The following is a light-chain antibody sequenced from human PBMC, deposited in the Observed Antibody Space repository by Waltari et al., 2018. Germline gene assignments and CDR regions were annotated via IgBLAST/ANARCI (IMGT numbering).Light chain of an antibody. CDR1: QSVNTY. CDR2: GAS. Sequence: MVLTQSPGTLSLSPGERATLSYRASQSVNTYLAWYQQKHGQAPRLLIYGASTRAAGIPDRFSGSGFGTDFSLTISRLEAEDFAVYYCQHHVRLPATFGQGTKVEIK. V-gene: IGKV3-20*01. J-gene: IGKJ1*01. CDR3: QHHVRLPAT.